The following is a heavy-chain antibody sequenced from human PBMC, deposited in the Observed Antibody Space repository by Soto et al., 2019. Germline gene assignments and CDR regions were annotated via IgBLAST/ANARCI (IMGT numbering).Heavy chain of an antibody. Sequence: PSETLSLTCAVYGGSFSGYYWSWIRQPPGKGLEWIGEISHSGSTNYNPSLKSRVTISVDTSKNQFSLKLSSVTAADTAVYYCARERVMVYYYYGMDVWGQGTTVTVSS. V-gene: IGHV4-34*01. CDR1: GGSFSGYY. J-gene: IGHJ6*02. CDR3: ARERVMVYYYYGMDV. D-gene: IGHD2-8*01. CDR2: ISHSGST.